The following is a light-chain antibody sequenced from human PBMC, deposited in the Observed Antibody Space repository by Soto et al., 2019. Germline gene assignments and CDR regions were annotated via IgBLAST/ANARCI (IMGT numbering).Light chain of an antibody. J-gene: IGKJ1*01. CDR2: DAS. CDR3: QQRSRWPWT. Sequence: EIVLTQSPATLSSSPGERATLSCRASQHIWSYLAWYQQKPGQAPRLLMYDASKRATGIPARFSGSGSGTDFTLTINSLEPEDFAVYYCQQRSRWPWTFGQGTKVDIK. V-gene: IGKV3-11*01. CDR1: QHIWSY.